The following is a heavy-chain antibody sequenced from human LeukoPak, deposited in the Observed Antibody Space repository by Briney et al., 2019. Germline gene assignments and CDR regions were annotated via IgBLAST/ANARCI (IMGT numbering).Heavy chain of an antibody. D-gene: IGHD3-22*01. CDR3: AKDRHYYDSSGYYSYQH. CDR2: ISYDGSNK. V-gene: IGHV3-30*18. J-gene: IGHJ1*01. CDR1: GFTFSSYG. Sequence: PGGSLRLSCAASGFTFSSYGMHWVRQAPGKGLEWVAVISYDGSNKYYADSVKGRFTISRDNSKNTLYLRMNSLRAEDTAVYYCAKDRHYYDSSGYYSYQHWGQGTLVTVSS.